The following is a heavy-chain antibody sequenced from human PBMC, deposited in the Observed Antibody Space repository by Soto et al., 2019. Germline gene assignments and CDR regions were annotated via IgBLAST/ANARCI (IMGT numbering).Heavy chain of an antibody. V-gene: IGHV4-59*01. D-gene: IGHD5-18*01. CDR2: IYYSGST. CDR3: AREEMGYSYELAVPGSFDL. J-gene: IGHJ2*01. Sequence: WETLSLTCTVSGGSISSYYWRWIRQPPGQGLEWIGYIYYSGSTNYNPSLKSRVTISVDTSKNQFSLKLSSVTAADTAVYYCAREEMGYSYELAVPGSFDLWGRATLVTVSS. CDR1: GGSISSYY.